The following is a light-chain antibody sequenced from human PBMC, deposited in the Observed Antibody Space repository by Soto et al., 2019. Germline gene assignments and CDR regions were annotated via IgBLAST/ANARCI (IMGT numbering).Light chain of an antibody. CDR3: ASYGGNNNVL. J-gene: IGLJ2*01. Sequence: QSALTQPPSASGSPGQSVTISCTGTSSDIGNYNYVSWYQQYPGKAPKLVIFEVSKRPSGVPDRFSASKSGNTASLTVSWLQAEDEADYYCASYGGNNNVLFGGGTKVTVL. CDR1: SSDIGNYNY. V-gene: IGLV2-8*01. CDR2: EVS.